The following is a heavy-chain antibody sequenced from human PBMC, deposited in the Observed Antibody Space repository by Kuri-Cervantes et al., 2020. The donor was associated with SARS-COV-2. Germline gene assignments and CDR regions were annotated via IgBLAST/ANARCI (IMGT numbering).Heavy chain of an antibody. CDR3: ATTTVLGPTRRSWFDP. D-gene: IGHD1-1*01. CDR1: GYTFTSYG. CDR2: ISAYNGNT. V-gene: IGHV1-18*01. J-gene: IGHJ5*02. Sequence: ASVKVSCKASGYTFTSYGISWVRQAPGQGLEWMGWISAYNGNTNYAQKFQGRVTMTEDTSTDTAYMELSSLRSEDTAVYYCATTTVLGPTRRSWFDPWGQGTLVTVSS.